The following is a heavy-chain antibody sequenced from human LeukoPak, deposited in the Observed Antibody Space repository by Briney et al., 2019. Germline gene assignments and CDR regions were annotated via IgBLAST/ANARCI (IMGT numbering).Heavy chain of an antibody. Sequence: ASVKVSCKASAYTFTDYYMHWVRQAPGQGLEWMGRINPNSGGTNYAQKFQGRVTMTRDTSISTAYMELTRLRSDDTAVYNCANSGSTSRYGYVDYWGQETLVTVSS. D-gene: IGHD5-18*01. V-gene: IGHV1-2*02. CDR2: INPNSGGT. CDR3: ANSGSTSRYGYVDY. J-gene: IGHJ4*02. CDR1: AYTFTDYY.